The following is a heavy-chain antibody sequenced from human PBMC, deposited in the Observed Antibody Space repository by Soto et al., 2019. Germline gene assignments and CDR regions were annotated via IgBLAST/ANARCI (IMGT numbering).Heavy chain of an antibody. D-gene: IGHD3-10*01. J-gene: IGHJ3*02. CDR3: ARGYYYGSGSYNAFDI. V-gene: IGHV3-66*01. Sequence: GGSLRLSCAASGFSVSSNYMSWVRQAPGKGLEWVSVIYSGGSTFYADSVKGRFTISRDNSKNTLYLQMNSLRAEDTAVYYCARGYYYGSGSYNAFDIWGQATMVTFS. CDR1: GFSVSSNY. CDR2: IYSGGST.